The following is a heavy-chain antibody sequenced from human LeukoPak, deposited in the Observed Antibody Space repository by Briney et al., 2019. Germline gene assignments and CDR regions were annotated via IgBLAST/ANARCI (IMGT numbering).Heavy chain of an antibody. J-gene: IGHJ3*02. CDR1: GFTFTSSA. Sequence: SVKVSCKASGFTFTSSAMQWVRQARGQRLEWIGWIVVGSGNTNYAQKFQERVTITRDMSTSTAYMELSSLRSEDTAVYYCAAVPPFYYYGSGSESDAFDIWGQGTMVTVSS. CDR3: AAVPPFYYYGSGSESDAFDI. CDR2: IVVGSGNT. D-gene: IGHD3-10*01. V-gene: IGHV1-58*02.